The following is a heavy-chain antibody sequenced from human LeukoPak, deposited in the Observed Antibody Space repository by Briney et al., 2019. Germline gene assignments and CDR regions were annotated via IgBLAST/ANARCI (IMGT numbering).Heavy chain of an antibody. CDR2: ISGSSSAI. CDR1: GFTFSSYS. V-gene: IGHV3-48*04. Sequence: PGGSLRLSCAASGFTFSSYSMNWVRQAPGKGLEWVSYISGSSSAINYADSVKGRFTISRDNAKNSLYLQMNSLRAEDTAVYYCASESPIQWLAIDYWGQGTLVTVSS. D-gene: IGHD6-19*01. J-gene: IGHJ4*02. CDR3: ASESPIQWLAIDY.